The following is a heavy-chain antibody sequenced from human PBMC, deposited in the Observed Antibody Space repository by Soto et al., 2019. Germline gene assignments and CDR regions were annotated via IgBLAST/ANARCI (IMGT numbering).Heavy chain of an antibody. J-gene: IGHJ6*02. CDR2: IIPVFGTP. CDR1: GGDFRNYA. Sequence: ASVKVSCKASGGDFRNYAISWVRQARGQGLEWMGGIIPVFGTPNYAQKFQSRVTIIADESTTTAHMELSSLRSEDTAIYYCARGGGVKLAVTHYYGMDVWGPVTTVTFSS. CDR3: ARGGGVKLAVTHYYGMDV. D-gene: IGHD2-15*01. V-gene: IGHV1-69*13.